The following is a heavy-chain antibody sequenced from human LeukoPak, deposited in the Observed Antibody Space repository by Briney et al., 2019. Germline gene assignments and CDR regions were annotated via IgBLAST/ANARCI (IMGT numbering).Heavy chain of an antibody. CDR2: YTSGST. V-gene: IGHV4-4*07. CDR3: ARAMAPNWFDP. D-gene: IGHD5-24*01. J-gene: IGHJ5*02. CDR1: GGSISSYY. Sequence: ETLSLTCTVSGGSISSYYWSWIRQPAGKGLEWIGRYTSGSTNYNPSLKSRVTMSVDTSKSQFSLKLSSVTAADTAVYYCARAMAPNWFDPWGQGTLVTVSS.